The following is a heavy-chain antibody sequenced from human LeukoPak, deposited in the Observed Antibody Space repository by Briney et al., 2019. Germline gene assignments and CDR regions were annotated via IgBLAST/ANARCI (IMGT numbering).Heavy chain of an antibody. J-gene: IGHJ3*02. D-gene: IGHD3-16*02. CDR2: IYYSGST. CDR3: ARPSTDYVWGSYRTGAFDI. Sequence: KPSETLSLTCTVSGGSISSSSYYWGWIRQPPGKGLEWIGSIYYSGSTYYNPSLKSRVTISVDTSKTQFSLKLSSVTAADTAVYYCARPSTDYVWGSYRTGAFDIWGQGTMVTVSS. V-gene: IGHV4-39*01. CDR1: GGSISSSSYY.